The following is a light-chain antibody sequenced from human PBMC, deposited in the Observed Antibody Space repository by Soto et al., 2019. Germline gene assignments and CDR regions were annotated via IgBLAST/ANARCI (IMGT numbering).Light chain of an antibody. CDR2: GAS. CDR1: QSVSSN. V-gene: IGKV3-15*01. J-gene: IGKJ1*01. Sequence: EIVMTQSPATLSVSPGERATLSCRASQSVSSNLAWYQQKPGQAPRLLIYGASTRATGIPARFSGSGSGTQFTRTISSLQSEDCAVYYCQQYNTWPPMAFGQGTKVEIK. CDR3: QQYNTWPPMA.